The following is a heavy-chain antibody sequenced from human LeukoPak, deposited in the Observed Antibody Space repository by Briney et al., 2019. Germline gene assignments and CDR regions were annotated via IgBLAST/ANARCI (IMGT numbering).Heavy chain of an antibody. CDR2: IKQDGSEK. CDR3: TRERTIVKRAYDM. J-gene: IGHJ3*02. D-gene: IGHD4-11*01. Sequence: GGSLRLSCAASGITFSSYWMSWVRQAPGKGLKWVANIKQDGSEKNFVDSVKGRFTISRDNAQNSLYLQMNSLRAEDTAVYYCTRERTIVKRAYDMWGQGTLVSVSS. CDR1: GITFSSYW. V-gene: IGHV3-7*01.